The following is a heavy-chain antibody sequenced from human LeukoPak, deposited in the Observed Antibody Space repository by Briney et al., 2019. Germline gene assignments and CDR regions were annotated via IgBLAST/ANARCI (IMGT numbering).Heavy chain of an antibody. CDR2: IYYSGST. J-gene: IGHJ4*02. V-gene: IGHV4-39*01. D-gene: IGHD4-17*01. CDR3: AISKTTVTNFDY. CDR1: GGYISSSSYY. Sequence: SETLSLTCTVSGGYISSSSYYWGWIRQPPGKGLEWIGSIYYSGSTSYNPSLKSRVTISVDTSKNQFSLKLSSVTAADTAVYYCAISKTTVTNFDYWGQGTLVTVSS.